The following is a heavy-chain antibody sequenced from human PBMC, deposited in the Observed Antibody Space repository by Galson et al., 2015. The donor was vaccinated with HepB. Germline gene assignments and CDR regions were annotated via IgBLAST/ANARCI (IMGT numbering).Heavy chain of an antibody. CDR1: GFTFRNSA. J-gene: IGHJ4*02. Sequence: SLRLSCAASGFTFRNSAMSWVRQAPGKGLEWVSAINNSGGTTYSADSVKGRFTISRDNSKNILYLEMNSLRAEDTAVYYCAKLSGDLYYYDSSGYYHVDYWGQGTLVTVSS. CDR2: INNSGGTT. D-gene: IGHD3-22*01. CDR3: AKLSGDLYYYDSSGYYHVDY. V-gene: IGHV3-23*01.